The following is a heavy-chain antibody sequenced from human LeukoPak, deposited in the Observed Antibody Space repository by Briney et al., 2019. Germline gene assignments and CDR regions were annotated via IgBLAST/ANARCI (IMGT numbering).Heavy chain of an antibody. CDR2: MNPNSGHT. D-gene: IGHD3-10*01. J-gene: IGHJ5*02. Sequence: GSVKVSCKASGYTFTNYDINWVRQATGQGLEWMGWMNPNSGHTDYAQKFQGRVTMTRNTSISTAYMELSSLRSEDTAVYYCARLVRGIIITKRYNWFDPWGQGTLVTVSS. CDR3: ARLVRGIIITKRYNWFDP. V-gene: IGHV1-8*01. CDR1: GYTFTNYD.